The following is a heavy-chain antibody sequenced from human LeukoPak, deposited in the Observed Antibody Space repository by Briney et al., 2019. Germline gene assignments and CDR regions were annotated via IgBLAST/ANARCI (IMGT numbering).Heavy chain of an antibody. CDR2: IYYSGST. Sequence: SETLSFTCTGSGGFISSYYWIWIRQPPGKGLEWIGYIYYSGSTNYNPSLKSRVTISVDTSKNQFSLKLSSVTAADTAVYYCAAEDLAATIGYWGQGTLVTVSS. CDR1: GGFISSYY. CDR3: AAEDLAATIGY. D-gene: IGHD5-12*01. V-gene: IGHV4-59*01. J-gene: IGHJ4*02.